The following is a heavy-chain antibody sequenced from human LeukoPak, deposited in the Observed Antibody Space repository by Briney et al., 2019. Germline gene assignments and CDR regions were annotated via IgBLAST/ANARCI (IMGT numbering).Heavy chain of an antibody. CDR1: GYSFTSYW. CDR2: IYPGDSDT. D-gene: IGHD6-13*01. J-gene: IGHJ3*02. CDR3: ARNPYSSSWYQQIGAFDI. Sequence: GESLKISCKGSGYSFTSYWIGWVRQMPGKGLEWMGIIYPGDSDTRYSPSFQGQVTISADKSISTAYLQWSSLKASDTAMYYCARNPYSSSWYQQIGAFDIWGQGTMVTVSS. V-gene: IGHV5-51*01.